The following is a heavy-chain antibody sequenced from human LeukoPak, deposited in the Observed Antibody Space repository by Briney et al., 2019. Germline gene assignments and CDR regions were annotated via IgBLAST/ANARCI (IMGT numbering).Heavy chain of an antibody. CDR3: ARDSDRYSSSWVDY. J-gene: IGHJ4*02. D-gene: IGHD6-13*01. CDR2: ISSSGSTI. CDR1: GFTFSDYY. V-gene: IGHV3-11*04. Sequence: SLRLSCAASGFTFSDYYMSWIRQAPGKGLEWVSYISSSGSTIYYADSVKGRFTISRDNAKNTLYLQMNSLRAEDTAVYYCARDSDRYSSSWVDYWGQGTLVTVSS.